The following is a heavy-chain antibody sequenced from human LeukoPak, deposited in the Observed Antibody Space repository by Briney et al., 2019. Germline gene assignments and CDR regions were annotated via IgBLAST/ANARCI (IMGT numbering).Heavy chain of an antibody. J-gene: IGHJ4*02. CDR3: ARAPTRYCSGGSCYLPFDY. CDR2: XXXXGSNK. Sequence: GRSLRLSCAASGFTFSSYAMHWVRQAPGKGLXXXXXXXXXGSNKYYADSVKGRFTISRDNSKNTLYLQMNSLRAEDTAVYYCARAPTRYCSGGSCYLPFDYWGQGTLVTVSS. CDR1: GFTFSSYA. D-gene: IGHD2-15*01. V-gene: IGHV3-30-3*01.